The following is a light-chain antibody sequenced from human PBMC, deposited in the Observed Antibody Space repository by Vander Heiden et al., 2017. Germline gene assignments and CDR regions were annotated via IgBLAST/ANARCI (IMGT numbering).Light chain of an antibody. Sequence: VLTPSPATLSLSPGEGAILTCRASQSGISSDLAWYQQKPGQAPKLLIYGASSRATGIPDRFSGSGSGTDFTLTISRLEPEDFAVYYCQQYDISPLTFGGGTKVEIK. CDR1: QSGISSD. CDR3: QQYDISPLT. V-gene: IGKV3-20*01. CDR2: GAS. J-gene: IGKJ4*01.